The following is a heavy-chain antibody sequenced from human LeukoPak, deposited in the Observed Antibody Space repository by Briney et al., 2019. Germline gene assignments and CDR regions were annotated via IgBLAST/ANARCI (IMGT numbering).Heavy chain of an antibody. J-gene: IGHJ4*02. CDR2: ISGSGGNT. V-gene: IGHV3-23*01. Sequence: GGSLRLSCAASGFTFSSYSMNWVRQAPGKGLEWVSSISGSGGNTYYADSVKGRFTISRDNSKNTLFLHMNSLRAGDTAVYYCAKALGGYHFDYWGQGTLVTVSS. CDR1: GFTFSSYS. D-gene: IGHD3-16*01. CDR3: AKALGGYHFDY.